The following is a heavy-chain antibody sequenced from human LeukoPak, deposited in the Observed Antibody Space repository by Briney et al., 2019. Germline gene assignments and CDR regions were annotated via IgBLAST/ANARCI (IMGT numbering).Heavy chain of an antibody. CDR2: IYPGDSDT. Sequence: GESLKISCKASEYIFSTHWIGWVRQMPGKGLEWMGIIYPGDSDTRYSPSFQGQVTISADKSISTAYLQWSSLKASDTAMYYCARHQYSGSYLNWFDPWGQGTLVTVSS. CDR1: EYIFSTHW. CDR3: ARHQYSGSYLNWFDP. V-gene: IGHV5-51*01. D-gene: IGHD1-26*01. J-gene: IGHJ5*02.